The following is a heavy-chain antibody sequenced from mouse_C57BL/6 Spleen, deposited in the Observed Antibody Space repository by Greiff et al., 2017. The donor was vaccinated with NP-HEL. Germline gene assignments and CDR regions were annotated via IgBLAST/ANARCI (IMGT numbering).Heavy chain of an antibody. CDR1: GYAFSSSW. Sequence: QVQLQESGPELVKPGASVKISCKASGYAFSSSWMNWVKQRPGKGLEWIGRTYPGDGDTNYNGKFKGKATLTADKSSSTAYMQLSSLTSEDSAVYFCARDIYYGSFDYWGQGTTLTVSS. D-gene: IGHD2-2*01. CDR2: TYPGDGDT. CDR3: ARDIYYGSFDY. V-gene: IGHV1-82*01. J-gene: IGHJ2*01.